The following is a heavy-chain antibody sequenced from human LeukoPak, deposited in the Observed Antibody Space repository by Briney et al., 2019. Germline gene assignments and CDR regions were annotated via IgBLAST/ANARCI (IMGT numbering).Heavy chain of an antibody. V-gene: IGHV3-66*01. CDR2: FYSGGST. CDR1: GFTVSSNY. Sequence: GGSLRLSCAASGFTVSSNYMSWVRQAPGKGLEWVSVFYSGGSTYYADSVKGRFTISRDNSKNTLYLQMNSLRAEDTAVYYCVREYDSSGYYYFDYWGQGTLVTVSS. J-gene: IGHJ4*02. CDR3: VREYDSSGYYYFDY. D-gene: IGHD3-22*01.